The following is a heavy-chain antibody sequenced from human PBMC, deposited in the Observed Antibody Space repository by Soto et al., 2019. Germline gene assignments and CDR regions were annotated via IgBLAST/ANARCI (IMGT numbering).Heavy chain of an antibody. V-gene: IGHV1-69*06. CDR1: GGTFSSYA. CDR3: GTSNYDFWSGYYARLYYYYGMDV. J-gene: IGHJ6*02. Sequence: SVKVSCKASGGTFSSYAISWVRQAPGQGLEWMGGIIPIFGTANYAQKFQGRVTITADKSTGTAYMELSSLRSEDTAVYYCGTSNYDFWSGYYARLYYYYGMDVWGQGTTVTVSS. D-gene: IGHD3-3*01. CDR2: IIPIFGTA.